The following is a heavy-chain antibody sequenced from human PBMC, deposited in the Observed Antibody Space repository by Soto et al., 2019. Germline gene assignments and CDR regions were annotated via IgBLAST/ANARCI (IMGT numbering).Heavy chain of an antibody. Sequence: PGESLKISCKGSGFTFTNYWIGWVRQMPGKGLECVGIIYPGDSDTRYNLSFQGQVTISADTSITTAYLQWSSLKASDTAMYYCAKFVSRGTDWFGGADYWGQGTLVTVSS. J-gene: IGHJ4*02. CDR3: AKFVSRGTDWFGGADY. CDR1: GFTFTNYW. D-gene: IGHD3-10*01. V-gene: IGHV5-51*01. CDR2: IYPGDSDT.